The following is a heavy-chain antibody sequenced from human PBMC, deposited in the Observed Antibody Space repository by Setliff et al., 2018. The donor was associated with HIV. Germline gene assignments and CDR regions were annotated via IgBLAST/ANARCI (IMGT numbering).Heavy chain of an antibody. J-gene: IGHJ4*02. CDR3: SIDVIGGWLRPMPDY. CDR1: GGSFSGYY. Sequence: PSETLSLTCAVYGGSFSGYYWTWIRQPPGKGLEWIGEINHSGSTNYNPSLKSRLTISVDTSKNQFSLKLSYVTAADTAVYYCSIDVIGGWLRPMPDYWGPGTLVTVSS. V-gene: IGHV4-34*01. D-gene: IGHD5-12*01. CDR2: INHSGST.